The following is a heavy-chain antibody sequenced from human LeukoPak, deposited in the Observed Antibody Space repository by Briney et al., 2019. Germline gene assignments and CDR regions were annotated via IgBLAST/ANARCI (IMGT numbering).Heavy chain of an antibody. D-gene: IGHD2-2*01. Sequence: ASVKVSCKASGYTFTSYAMHWVRQAPGQRLEWMGRINAGNGNTKYSQKFQGRVTITRDTSASTAYMELSSLRSEDTAVYYCAGSTPLGYCSSTSCDLGNYYGMDVWGQGTTVTVSS. V-gene: IGHV1-3*01. CDR2: INAGNGNT. CDR3: AGSTPLGYCSSTSCDLGNYYGMDV. J-gene: IGHJ6*02. CDR1: GYTFTSYA.